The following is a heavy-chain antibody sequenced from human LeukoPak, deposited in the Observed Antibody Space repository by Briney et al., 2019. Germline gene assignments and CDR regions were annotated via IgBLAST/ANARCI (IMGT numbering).Heavy chain of an antibody. CDR2: INHSGST. CDR1: GGSLSGYY. J-gene: IGHJ5*02. D-gene: IGHD5-18*01. V-gene: IGHV4-34*01. CDR3: APRGDIEHSYGFGKWSDP. Sequence: SETLSLTCAVYGGSLSGYYWSWIRQPPGKGLEWIGEINHSGSTNYNASLKSRVTISIDTSKKQFSLKLSSVTAADTAVYYCAPRGDIEHSYGFGKWSDPWGQGTLVTVSS.